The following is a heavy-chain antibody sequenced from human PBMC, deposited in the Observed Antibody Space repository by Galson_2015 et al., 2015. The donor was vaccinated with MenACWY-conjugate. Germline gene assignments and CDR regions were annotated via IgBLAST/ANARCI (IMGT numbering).Heavy chain of an antibody. J-gene: IGHJ1*01. CDR2: ISGSGGST. CDR1: GFTFSSYA. V-gene: IGHV3-23*01. CDR3: AKAEAVEYFQH. Sequence: SLRLSCAASGFTFSSYAMSWVRQAPGKGLEWVSAISGSGGSTYYADSVKGRFTISRDNSMNTLYPQMNSLRAEDTAVYYCAKAEAVEYFQHWGQGTLVTVSS. D-gene: IGHD6-19*01.